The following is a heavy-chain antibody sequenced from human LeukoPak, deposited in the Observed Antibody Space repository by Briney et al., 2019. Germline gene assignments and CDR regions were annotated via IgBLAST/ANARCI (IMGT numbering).Heavy chain of an antibody. V-gene: IGHV1-2*06. Sequence: ASVKVSCKASGYTFTGYYMHWVRQPPGQGLEWMGRINPNSGGTNYAQKFQGRVTMTRDTSISTAYMELSRLRSDDTAVYYCAREVIAAAGPLDWGQGTLVTVSS. CDR2: INPNSGGT. CDR1: GYTFTGYY. J-gene: IGHJ4*02. D-gene: IGHD6-13*01. CDR3: AREVIAAAGPLD.